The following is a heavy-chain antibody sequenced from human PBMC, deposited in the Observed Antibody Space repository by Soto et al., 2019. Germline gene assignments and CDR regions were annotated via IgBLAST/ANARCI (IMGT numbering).Heavy chain of an antibody. J-gene: IGHJ6*02. V-gene: IGHV3-74*01. Sequence: RRLSCAASGFTFSSYWMHWVRQAPGKGLVWVSRINSDGSSTSYADSVKGRFTISRDNAKNTLYLQMNSLRAEDTAVYYCARNIAAAGRRVYYYGMDVWGQGTTVTVSS. CDR2: INSDGSST. D-gene: IGHD6-13*01. CDR3: ARNIAAAGRRVYYYGMDV. CDR1: GFTFSSYW.